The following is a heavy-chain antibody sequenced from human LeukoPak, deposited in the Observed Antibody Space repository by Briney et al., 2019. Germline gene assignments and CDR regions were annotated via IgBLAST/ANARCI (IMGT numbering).Heavy chain of an antibody. CDR3: AREQGPLDP. V-gene: IGHV6-1*01. CDR2: TYYRSKWYN. Sequence: SQTLSLTCAISGDSVSSNSAAWSWIRQSPSGGLEWLGRTYYRSKWYNDYAVSVKSRITIDADTSNNQFSLQLNSVTPEDTAIYYCAREQGPLDPWGQGTLVTVSS. CDR1: GDSVSSNSAA. J-gene: IGHJ5*02.